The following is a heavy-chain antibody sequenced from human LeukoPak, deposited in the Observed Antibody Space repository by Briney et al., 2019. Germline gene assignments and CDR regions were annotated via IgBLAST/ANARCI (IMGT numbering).Heavy chain of an antibody. J-gene: IGHJ4*02. D-gene: IGHD3-10*01. CDR3: ARKYGSGSYHDY. CDR2: ISSTGSTI. CDR1: GFTFSDFY. Sequence: GGSLRLSCAASGFTFSDFYMSLMRQAPGKRLECISYISSTGSTIYYVASVKGRFTISRDNAKTSVYLQMNSLRAEDTAVYYCARKYGSGSYHDYWGQGTLVTVSS. V-gene: IGHV3-11*04.